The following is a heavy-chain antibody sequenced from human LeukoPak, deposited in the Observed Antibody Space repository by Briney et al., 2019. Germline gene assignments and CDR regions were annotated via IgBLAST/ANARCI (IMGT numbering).Heavy chain of an antibody. CDR3: ARVEVSEVRRPFDP. CDR1: GYTFTSYG. J-gene: IGHJ5*02. D-gene: IGHD3-22*01. V-gene: IGHV1-2*02. Sequence: ASVKVSCKASGYTFTSYGISWVRQAPGQGLEWMGWINPNSGGTNYAQKFQGRVTMTRDTSISTAYMELSRLRSDDTAVYYCARVEVSEVRRPFDPWGQGTLVTVSS. CDR2: INPNSGGT.